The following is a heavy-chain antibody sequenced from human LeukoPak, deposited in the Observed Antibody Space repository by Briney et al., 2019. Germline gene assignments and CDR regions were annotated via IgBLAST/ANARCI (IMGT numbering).Heavy chain of an antibody. CDR3: SRENGAFSPFGF. Sequence: PSETLSLTCGVSGGSISTTNWWSWVRQSPGQGLEWIGEISLSGLTNYSPSLSSRVTMSLDKPKNQLSLNLSSVTAADTAVYYCSRENGAFSPFGFWGQGTLVTVPS. CDR1: GGSISTTNW. D-gene: IGHD2-8*01. J-gene: IGHJ4*02. CDR2: ISLSGLT. V-gene: IGHV4-4*02.